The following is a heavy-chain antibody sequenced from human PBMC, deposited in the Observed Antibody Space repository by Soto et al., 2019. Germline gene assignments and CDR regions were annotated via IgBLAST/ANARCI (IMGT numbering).Heavy chain of an antibody. CDR2: ISYDGSNK. V-gene: IGHV3-30-3*01. CDR1: GFTFSSYA. CDR3: ARPAAEYIWNQWHY. Sequence: PGGSLRLSCAASGFTFSSYAMHWVRQAPGKGLEWVAVISYDGSNKYYADSVKGRFTISRDNSKNTLYLQMNSLRAEDTAVYYCARPAAEYIWNQWHYWGQGTLVTVSS. D-gene: IGHD1-20*01. J-gene: IGHJ4*02.